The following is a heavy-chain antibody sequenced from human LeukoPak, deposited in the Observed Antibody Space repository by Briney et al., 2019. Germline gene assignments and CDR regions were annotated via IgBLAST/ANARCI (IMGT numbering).Heavy chain of an antibody. J-gene: IGHJ5*02. V-gene: IGHV7-4-1*02. CDR1: GYSFTSFG. CDR3: ARDHYDILTGYSPYNWFDP. D-gene: IGHD3-9*01. Sequence: AASVKVSCKASGYSFTSFGMNWVRQAPGQGLEWLGWINTNTGNPTYAQGFTGRFVFSLDTSVSTAYLQISSLKAEDTAVYYCARDHYDILTGYSPYNWFDPWGQGTLVTVSS. CDR2: INTNTGNP.